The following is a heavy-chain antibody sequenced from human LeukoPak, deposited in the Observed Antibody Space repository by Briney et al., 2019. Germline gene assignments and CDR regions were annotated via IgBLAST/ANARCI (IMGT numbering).Heavy chain of an antibody. V-gene: IGHV3-30*18. D-gene: IGHD3-16*01. Sequence: PGGSLRLSCAASGFTFSSYGMHWVRQAPGKGLEWVAVISYDGSNKYYADSVKGRFTISRDNSKNTLYLQMNSLRAEDTAVCYCAKDSTFYFDYWGQGTLVTVSS. J-gene: IGHJ4*02. CDR2: ISYDGSNK. CDR3: AKDSTFYFDY. CDR1: GFTFSSYG.